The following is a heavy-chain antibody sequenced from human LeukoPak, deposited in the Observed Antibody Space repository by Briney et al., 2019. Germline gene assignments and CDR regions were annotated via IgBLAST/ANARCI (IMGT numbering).Heavy chain of an antibody. V-gene: IGHV4-59*08. CDR1: GGSISSYS. CDR2: IYYSGST. Sequence: SETLSLTCTVSGGSISSYSWSWIRQPPGKGLEWIGYIYYSGSTNYNPSLKSRLTISVDTSKNQFSLKLSSVTAADTAVYYCARGMTTGPDPWGQGTLITVSS. J-gene: IGHJ5*02. CDR3: ARGMTTGPDP. D-gene: IGHD4-17*01.